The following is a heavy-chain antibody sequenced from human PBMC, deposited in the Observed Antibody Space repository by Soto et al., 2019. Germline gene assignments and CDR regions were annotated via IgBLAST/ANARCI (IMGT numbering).Heavy chain of an antibody. Sequence: ASETLSLSCTVSGGSISSYYWSWIRQPPGKGLEWIGYIYYSGSTNYNPSLKSRVTISVDTSKNQFSLKLSSVTAADTAVYYCARDGRTWHFDYWGQGTLVTGFS. CDR3: ARDGRTWHFDY. CDR2: IYYSGST. V-gene: IGHV4-59*01. CDR1: GGSISSYY. J-gene: IGHJ4*02.